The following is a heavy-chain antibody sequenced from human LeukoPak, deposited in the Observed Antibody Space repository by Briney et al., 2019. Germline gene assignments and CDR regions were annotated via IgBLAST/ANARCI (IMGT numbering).Heavy chain of an antibody. CDR3: AREPYSNYGTASGWFDP. Sequence: PGGSLRLSCAASGFTFSSYSMNWVRQAPGKGLEWVSSISSSSSYIYYADSVKGRFTISRDNAKNSLYLQMNSLRAEDTAVYYCAREPYSNYGTASGWFDPWGQGTLVTVSS. D-gene: IGHD4-11*01. J-gene: IGHJ5*02. CDR1: GFTFSSYS. CDR2: ISSSSSYI. V-gene: IGHV3-21*01.